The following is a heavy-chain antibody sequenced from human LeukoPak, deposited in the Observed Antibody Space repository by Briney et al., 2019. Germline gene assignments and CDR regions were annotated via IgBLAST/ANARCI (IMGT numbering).Heavy chain of an antibody. Sequence: SETLSLTCTVSGDSISSSSYYWGWIRQPPGKGLEWIGTTYYNGDTSYYSSLKSRVTISVDTSKNQFSLKLSSVTAADTAVYYCATQAAGGPLHYWGQGTLVTVSS. CDR3: ATQAAGGPLHY. D-gene: IGHD2-15*01. CDR2: TYYNGDT. CDR1: GDSISSSSYY. V-gene: IGHV4-39*01. J-gene: IGHJ4*02.